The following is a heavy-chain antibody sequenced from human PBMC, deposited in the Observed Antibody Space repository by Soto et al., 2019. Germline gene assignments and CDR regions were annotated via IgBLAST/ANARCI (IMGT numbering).Heavy chain of an antibody. Sequence: EVQLVESGGGLVQPGGSLRLSCAASGFTFSNYWMYWVRQAPGKGLVWVSRVNNDGTDTTHEDSVKGRFTISRDKAENTLYLPMTSLRAEDTAVYYCARGGLQHALDVWGQGSTVTVSS. J-gene: IGHJ6*02. D-gene: IGHD6-13*01. V-gene: IGHV3-74*03. CDR3: ARGGLQHALDV. CDR2: VNNDGTDT. CDR1: GFTFSNYW.